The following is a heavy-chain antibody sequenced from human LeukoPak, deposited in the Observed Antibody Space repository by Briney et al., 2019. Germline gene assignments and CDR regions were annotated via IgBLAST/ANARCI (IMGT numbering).Heavy chain of an antibody. J-gene: IGHJ4*02. CDR2: ISWNSGSI. CDR3: AKDIGTYSFTSFDY. D-gene: IGHD5-18*01. Sequence: GRSLRLSCAASGFTFDDFAMHWVRQAPGKGLEWVSGISWNSGSIGYADSVKGRFTISRDNAKNSPFLQMNSLRAEDTALYYCAKDIGTYSFTSFDYWGQGTLVTVSS. CDR1: GFTFDDFA. V-gene: IGHV3-9*01.